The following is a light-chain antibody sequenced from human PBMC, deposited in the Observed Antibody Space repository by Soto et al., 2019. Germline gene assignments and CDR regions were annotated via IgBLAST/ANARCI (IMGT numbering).Light chain of an antibody. CDR2: GAS. Sequence: EIVLTQSPGTLSLSPGERATLSCRASQSVSSGFLAWYQQKPGQTPRLLIYGASTRATGIPDRFSGSGSGTDFTLTINRLEPEDFAVYYCQQYGSSPFTFGPGTKVDIK. CDR1: QSVSSGF. CDR3: QQYGSSPFT. J-gene: IGKJ3*01. V-gene: IGKV3-20*01.